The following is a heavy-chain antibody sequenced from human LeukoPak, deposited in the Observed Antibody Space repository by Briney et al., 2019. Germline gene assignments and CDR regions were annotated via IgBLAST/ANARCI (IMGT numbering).Heavy chain of an antibody. V-gene: IGHV3-66*02. CDR1: GVTVSSNF. D-gene: IGHD5-18*01. J-gene: IGHJ4*02. CDR3: AREGYSSGSRTGIDY. CDR2: IYSGGST. Sequence: GGSLRLSCAVSGVTVSSNFMNWVRQAPGRGLEWVSVIYSGGSTSYADSVKGRFTISRDNSKNTLFLQMNSLRIDDTAVYYCAREGYSSGSRTGIDYWGQGTVVAVSS.